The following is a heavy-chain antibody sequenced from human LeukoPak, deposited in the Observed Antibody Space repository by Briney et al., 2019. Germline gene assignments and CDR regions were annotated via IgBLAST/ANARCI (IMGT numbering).Heavy chain of an antibody. CDR2: TNQEGSEK. V-gene: IGHV3-7*01. CDR1: GFTLSTYW. CDR3: ARVPAAMVRGWFDP. J-gene: IGHJ5*02. D-gene: IGHD5-18*01. Sequence: GGSLRLSCAASGFTLSTYWMSWVRQAPGKGLEWVANTNQEGSEKYYVDSVKGRFTISKDNAKNALYLQMNSLRAEDTAVYYCARVPAAMVRGWFDPWGQGTLVTVSS.